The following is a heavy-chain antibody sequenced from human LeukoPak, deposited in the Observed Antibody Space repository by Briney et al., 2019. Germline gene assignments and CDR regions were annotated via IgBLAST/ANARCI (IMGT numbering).Heavy chain of an antibody. Sequence: GGSLRLSCAASGFTFDDYAMHWVRQAPGKGLEWVSGISWNSGSIGYADSVKGRFTISRDNAKNSLYLQMNSLRAEDTAVYYCARQFIDYNILTGYYSYFDYWGQGTLVTVSS. CDR2: ISWNSGSI. V-gene: IGHV3-9*01. CDR3: ARQFIDYNILTGYYSYFDY. J-gene: IGHJ4*02. D-gene: IGHD3-9*01. CDR1: GFTFDDYA.